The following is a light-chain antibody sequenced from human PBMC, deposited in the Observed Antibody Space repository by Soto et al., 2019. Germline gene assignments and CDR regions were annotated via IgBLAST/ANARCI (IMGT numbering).Light chain of an antibody. V-gene: IGKV1-27*01. CDR3: QKYDTAPQT. Sequence: DIQMTQSPSSLSASVGDTVTITCRASQGIIDYLAWYQQRPGRVPRLLIYAASTLHTGVPSRFSGSGAGTDFTLTISSLQPEDFATYYCQKYDTAPQTFGPGTKVEIK. CDR1: QGIIDY. J-gene: IGKJ1*01. CDR2: AAS.